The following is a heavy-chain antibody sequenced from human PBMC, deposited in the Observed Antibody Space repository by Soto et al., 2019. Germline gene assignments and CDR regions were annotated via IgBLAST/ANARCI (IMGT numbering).Heavy chain of an antibody. V-gene: IGHV1-24*01. CDR3: ATGYQAVAVHFGWYFDL. J-gene: IGHJ2*01. Sequence: GASVKVSCKVSGYTLNELSMHWVRQAPGKGLEWMGGFDPEDGETIYAQKFQGRVTMTEDTSTDTAYMELSSLRSEDTAVYYCATGYQAVAVHFGWYFDLWGRGTLVTVSS. CDR1: GYTLNELS. CDR2: FDPEDGET. D-gene: IGHD6-19*01.